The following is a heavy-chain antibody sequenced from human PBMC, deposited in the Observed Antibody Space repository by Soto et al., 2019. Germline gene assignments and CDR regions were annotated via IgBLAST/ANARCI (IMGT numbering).Heavy chain of an antibody. CDR1: GYTFTSYD. CDR3: AKGSWSGYSSDTSCYTINY. Sequence: ASVKVSCKASGYTFTSYDINWVRQATGQGLEWMGWMNPDSGNTGFAQKFQGRVTMTSNTSMNTAYMELSSLTYEDTAVYFCAKGSWSGYSSDTSCYTINYWGQGTLVTVSS. J-gene: IGHJ4*02. D-gene: IGHD2-2*02. CDR2: MNPDSGNT. V-gene: IGHV1-8*01.